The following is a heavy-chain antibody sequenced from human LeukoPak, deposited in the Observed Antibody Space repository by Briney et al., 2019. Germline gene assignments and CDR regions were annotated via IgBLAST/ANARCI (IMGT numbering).Heavy chain of an antibody. CDR2: ISGSGGST. V-gene: IGHV3-23*01. CDR3: AKDRGNSPVGDY. J-gene: IGHJ4*02. D-gene: IGHD1/OR15-1a*01. Sequence: GGSLSLSCAASGFTFSSYAMSWVRQAPGKGLEWVSAISGSGGSTYYADSVKGRFTISRDNSKNTLYLQMNSLRAEDTAVYYCAKDRGNSPVGDYWGQGTLVTVSS. CDR1: GFTFSSYA.